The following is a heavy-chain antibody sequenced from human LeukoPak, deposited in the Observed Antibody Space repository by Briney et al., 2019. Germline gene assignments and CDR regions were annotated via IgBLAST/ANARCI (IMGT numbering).Heavy chain of an antibody. Sequence: GRSLRLSCAASGFTFSSYGMHWVRQAPGKGLEWVAVISYDGSNKYYADSVKGRFTISRDNSKNTLYPQMNSLRAEDTAVYYCAKGGLRSLHYDYWGQGTLVTVSS. CDR1: GFTFSSYG. CDR2: ISYDGSNK. V-gene: IGHV3-30*18. D-gene: IGHD4-17*01. CDR3: AKGGLRSLHYDY. J-gene: IGHJ4*02.